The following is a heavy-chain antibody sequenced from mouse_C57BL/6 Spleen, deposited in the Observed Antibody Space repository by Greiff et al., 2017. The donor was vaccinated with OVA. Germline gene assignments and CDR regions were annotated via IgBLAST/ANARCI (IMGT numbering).Heavy chain of an antibody. J-gene: IGHJ2*01. CDR3: ARGLYYFDY. V-gene: IGHV2-2*01. CDR2: IWSGGST. D-gene: IGHD3-3*01. CDR1: GFSLTSYG. Sequence: QVQLQQSGPGLVQPSQSLSITCTVSGFSLTSYGVHWVRQSPGKGLEWLGVIWSGGSTDYNAAFISRLSISKDNSKSQVFFKMNSPQADDTAIYYCARGLYYFDYWGQGTTLTVSS.